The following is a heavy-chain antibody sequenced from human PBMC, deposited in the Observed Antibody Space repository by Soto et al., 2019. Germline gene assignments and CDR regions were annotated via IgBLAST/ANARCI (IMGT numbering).Heavy chain of an antibody. CDR2: ITPGEAA. CDR3: ARTVPAATRHYYYYMDV. V-gene: IGHV4-34*01. Sequence: QVQLQQWGAGLLKSSETLSLTCAVYGGSFSGHFCGWVRQPPGRGPEWIGEITPGEAANYAPSLKTRVTTSAATSMNHCSLKLNSVTAADTAVYYFARTVPAATRHYYYYMDVWGKGTTVAVSS. J-gene: IGHJ6*03. D-gene: IGHD2-2*01. CDR1: GGSFSGHF.